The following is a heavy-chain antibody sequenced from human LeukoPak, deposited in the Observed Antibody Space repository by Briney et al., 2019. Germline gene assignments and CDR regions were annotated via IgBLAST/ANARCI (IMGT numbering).Heavy chain of an antibody. V-gene: IGHV4-4*02. Sequence: PSETLSLTCAVSGGSITGSNWWTWVPQPPGKGLEWIGEIYHSGSTNYNPSLKSRVTISVDKSNNQFSLKLNSMTAADTAVYYCARNAGNSDVDYWGQGILVTVSS. CDR3: ARNAGNSDVDY. J-gene: IGHJ4*02. CDR2: IYHSGST. CDR1: GGSITGSNW. D-gene: IGHD4-23*01.